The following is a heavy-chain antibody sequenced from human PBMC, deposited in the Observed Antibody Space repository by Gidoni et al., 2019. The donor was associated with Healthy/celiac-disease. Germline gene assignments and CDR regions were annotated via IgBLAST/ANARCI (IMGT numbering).Heavy chain of an antibody. CDR2: ISGSGGST. V-gene: IGHV3-23*01. Sequence: EVQLLESGGGLVQPGGSLRLSCAASGFTFSSYAMHWVRQAPGKGLEWVSAISGSGGSTYYADSVKGRFTISRDNSKNTLYLQMNSLRAEDTAVYYCAKSAPDYYGSGSYLLNWFDPWGQGTLVTVSS. CDR3: AKSAPDYYGSGSYLLNWFDP. CDR1: GFTFSSYA. D-gene: IGHD3-10*01. J-gene: IGHJ5*02.